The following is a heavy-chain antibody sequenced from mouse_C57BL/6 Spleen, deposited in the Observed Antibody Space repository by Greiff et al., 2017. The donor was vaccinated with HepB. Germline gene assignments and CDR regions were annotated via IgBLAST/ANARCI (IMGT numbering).Heavy chain of an antibody. Sequence: EVQLVESGGGLVKPGGSLKLSCAASGFTFSDYGMHWVRQAPEKGLEWVAYISSGSSTIYYADTVKGGFTISRDNAKNTLFLQMTSLRSEDTAMYYCARRYSNYAMDYWGQGTSVTVSS. J-gene: IGHJ4*01. CDR2: ISSGSSTI. D-gene: IGHD2-5*01. V-gene: IGHV5-17*01. CDR1: GFTFSDYG. CDR3: ARRYSNYAMDY.